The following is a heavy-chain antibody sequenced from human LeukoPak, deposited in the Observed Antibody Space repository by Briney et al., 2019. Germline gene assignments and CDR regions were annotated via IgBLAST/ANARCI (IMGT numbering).Heavy chain of an antibody. CDR2: IYYSGST. V-gene: IGHV4-59*08. CDR1: GGSISSYY. D-gene: IGHD5-24*01. Sequence: SQTLSLTCTVSGGSISSYYWSWIRQPPGKGLEWIGCIYYSGSTDYNLSLKSRVTISVDTSKNQFSLKLSSVTAADTAVYYCARGPNYPSPSPFDYWGQGTLVTVSS. CDR3: ARGPNYPSPSPFDY. J-gene: IGHJ4*02.